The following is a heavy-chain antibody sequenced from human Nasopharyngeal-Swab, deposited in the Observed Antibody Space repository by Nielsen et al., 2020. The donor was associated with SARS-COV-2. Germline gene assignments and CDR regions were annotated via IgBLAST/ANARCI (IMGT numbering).Heavy chain of an antibody. D-gene: IGHD4-11*01. V-gene: IGHV3-7*01. Sequence: GGPLRLSAAASGSTSSSNWRSWVRQAPGKGLEWVANIKQHGSEKYYVDSVKGRFTLSRDKAKNSLYLQMNSLRAEDTAVYCCARDRVSNYENYYYYGMDVWGQGTTVTVSS. CDR3: ARDRVSNYENYYYYGMDV. J-gene: IGHJ6*02. CDR1: GSTSSSNW. CDR2: IKQHGSEK.